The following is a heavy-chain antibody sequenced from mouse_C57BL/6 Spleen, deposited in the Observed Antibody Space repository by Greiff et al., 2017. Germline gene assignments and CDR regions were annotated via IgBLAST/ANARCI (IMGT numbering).Heavy chain of an antibody. CDR2: SRNKANDYTT. CDR1: GFTFSDFY. Sequence: EVKLMESGGGLVQSGRSLRLSCATSGFTFSDFYMEWVRQAPGKGLEWIAASRNKANDYTTEYSASVKGRFIVSRDTSQSILYLQMNALRADDTAIYYCARADYYAMDYWGQGTSVTVSS. J-gene: IGHJ4*01. V-gene: IGHV7-1*01. CDR3: ARADYYAMDY.